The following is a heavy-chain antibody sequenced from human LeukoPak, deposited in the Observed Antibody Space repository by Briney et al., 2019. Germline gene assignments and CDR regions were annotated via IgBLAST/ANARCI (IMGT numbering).Heavy chain of an antibody. Sequence: ASVKVSCKASGYTFTSYDINWVRQATGQGLEWMGWMNPNSGNTGYAQKFQGRVTMTRNTSISTAYMELSSLRSEDTAVYYCARGASYRRGNYYYYGMDVWGQGTTVTVSS. D-gene: IGHD5-12*01. V-gene: IGHV1-8*01. CDR2: MNPNSGNT. CDR1: GYTFTSYD. J-gene: IGHJ6*02. CDR3: ARGASYRRGNYYYYGMDV.